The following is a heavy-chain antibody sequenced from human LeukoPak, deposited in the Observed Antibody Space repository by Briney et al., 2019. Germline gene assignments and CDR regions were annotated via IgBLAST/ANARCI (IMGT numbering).Heavy chain of an antibody. Sequence: GGSLRLSCAASGFTFSTYAMHWVRQAPGKGLEYVSAIGTNGGNTYYADSVRGRFTISRDNSKNTLLLQMGSLRADDMAVYYCARWGSTSCYDYWGQGTLVTVSS. V-gene: IGHV3-64*02. CDR2: IGTNGGNT. D-gene: IGHD2-2*01. CDR1: GFTFSTYA. J-gene: IGHJ4*02. CDR3: ARWGSTSCYDY.